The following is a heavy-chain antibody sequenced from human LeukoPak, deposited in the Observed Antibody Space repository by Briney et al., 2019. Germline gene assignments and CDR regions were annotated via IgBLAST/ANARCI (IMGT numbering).Heavy chain of an antibody. V-gene: IGHV4-31*03. D-gene: IGHD6-19*01. CDR3: ARESRAYSSGLYYFDY. J-gene: IGHJ4*02. CDR2: IYYSGST. CDR1: GGSISSGGYY. Sequence: ASETLSLTCTVSGGSISSGGYYWSWIRQHPGKGLEWIGYIYYSGSTYYNPSLKRRVTISVDTSKNQFSLKLSSVTAADTAVYYCARESRAYSSGLYYFDYWGQGTLVTVSS.